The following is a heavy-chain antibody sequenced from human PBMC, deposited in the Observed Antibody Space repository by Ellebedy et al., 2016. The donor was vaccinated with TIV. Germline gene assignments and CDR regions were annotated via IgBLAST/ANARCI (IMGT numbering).Heavy chain of an antibody. CDR1: GYSFTSYW. V-gene: IGHV5-10-1*01. CDR2: IDPSDSYT. D-gene: IGHD5-18*01. Sequence: GESLKISCKGSGYSFTSYWISWVRQMPGKGLEWMGKIDPSDSYTNYSPSFQGHVTISADKSTSTAYLPWSTLKASDTAMYYCATLDSVYFDYWGQGTLVTVSS. CDR3: ATLDSVYFDY. J-gene: IGHJ4*02.